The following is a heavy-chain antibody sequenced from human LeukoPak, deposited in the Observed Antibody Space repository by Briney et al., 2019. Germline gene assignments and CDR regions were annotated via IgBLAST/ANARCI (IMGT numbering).Heavy chain of an antibody. D-gene: IGHD6-19*01. CDR1: GFYFRDHW. V-gene: IGHV3-7*03. Sequence: GGSLRLSCAASGFYFRDHWMDWVRQAPGKGLEWVGHIKTDGSETYYLDSLKGRISISRDNTNNALYLQMNSLRVEDTAIYYCVKNDGWFHLAQWGQGALVTVSS. CDR2: IKTDGSET. J-gene: IGHJ4*02. CDR3: VKNDGWFHLAQ.